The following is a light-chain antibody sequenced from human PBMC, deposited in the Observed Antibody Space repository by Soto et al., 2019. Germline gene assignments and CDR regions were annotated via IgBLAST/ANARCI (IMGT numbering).Light chain of an antibody. CDR1: QSVSSSY. Sequence: EIVLTQSPGTLSLSPGERATLSCRASQSVSSSYLAWYQQKPGQAPRLLIYGASSRATGIPDRFSGSGSVTDFTRTISRLEPEDFAVYYCQQYGSSPSFGGGTKVEIK. J-gene: IGKJ4*01. CDR2: GAS. CDR3: QQYGSSPS. V-gene: IGKV3-20*01.